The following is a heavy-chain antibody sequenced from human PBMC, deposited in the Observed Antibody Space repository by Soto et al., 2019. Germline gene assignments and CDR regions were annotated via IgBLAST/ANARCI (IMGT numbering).Heavy chain of an antibody. CDR2: IIPILGIA. CDR1: GGTFSSYT. D-gene: IGHD2-2*01. V-gene: IGHV1-69*02. J-gene: IGHJ4*02. CDR3: ARIPAAMMGHYFDY. Sequence: QVQLVQSGAEVKKPGSSVKVSCKASGGTFSSYTISWVRQAPGQGLEWMGRIIPILGIANYAQKFQGRVTITADKSTSTAYMELSSLRSEDTAVYYCARIPAAMMGHYFDYWGQGTLVTVSS.